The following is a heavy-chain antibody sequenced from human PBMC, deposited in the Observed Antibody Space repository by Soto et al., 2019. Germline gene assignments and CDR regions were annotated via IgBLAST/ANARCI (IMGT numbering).Heavy chain of an antibody. CDR1: GYTFTSYD. Sequence: ASVKGSCKASGYTFTSYDINWVRQAAGRGLEWMGWMNPNSGNTAYAQKFRGRGTMTRNTSISTAYRELSGLRSDDTAVYYSARPAHYYGMNVWPQGTTVIVSS. CDR3: ARPAHYYGMNV. CDR2: MNPNSGNT. V-gene: IGHV1-8*01. J-gene: IGHJ6*02.